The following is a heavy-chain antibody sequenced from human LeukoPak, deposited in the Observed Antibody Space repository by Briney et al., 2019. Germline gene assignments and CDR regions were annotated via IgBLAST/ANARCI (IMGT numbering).Heavy chain of an antibody. CDR3: ARVPVSGPGARFDY. Sequence: GASVKVSCKASGYTFPRYGISWVRQAPGQRLEWMAWISAYKGNTDYAQKFQGRVTMTTDTSTTTAYMELRSLRSDDTAVYYCARVPVSGPGARFDYWGQGTLVTVSS. J-gene: IGHJ4*02. V-gene: IGHV1-18*01. CDR1: GYTFPRYG. CDR2: ISAYKGNT. D-gene: IGHD4-11*01.